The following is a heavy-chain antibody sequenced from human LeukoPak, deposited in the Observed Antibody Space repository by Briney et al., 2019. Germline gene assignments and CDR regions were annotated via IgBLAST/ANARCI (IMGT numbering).Heavy chain of an antibody. Sequence: SETLSLTCTVSGGSISSYYWTWIRQPPGKGLEWIGYIYYSGSTNYNPSLKSRVTISVDTSKNQFSLKLGSVTAADTAVYYCARDAHSSGWYRSRYDYWGQGTLVTVSS. CDR1: GGSISSYY. V-gene: IGHV4-59*12. D-gene: IGHD6-19*01. CDR3: ARDAHSSGWYRSRYDY. J-gene: IGHJ4*02. CDR2: IYYSGST.